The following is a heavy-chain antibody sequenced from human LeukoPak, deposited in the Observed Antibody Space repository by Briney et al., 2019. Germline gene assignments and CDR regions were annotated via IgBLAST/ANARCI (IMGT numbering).Heavy chain of an antibody. V-gene: IGHV4-4*07. CDR3: AREVPNYYDSSGYFDY. CDR1: GGSISSYY. D-gene: IGHD3-22*01. J-gene: IGHJ4*02. Sequence: SETLSLTCTVSGGSISSYYWSWIRQPAGKGLEWIGRIYTSGSTNYNPSLKSRVTMSVDTSKNQFSLKLSSVAAADTAVYYCAREVPNYYDSSGYFDYWGQGTLVTVSS. CDR2: IYTSGST.